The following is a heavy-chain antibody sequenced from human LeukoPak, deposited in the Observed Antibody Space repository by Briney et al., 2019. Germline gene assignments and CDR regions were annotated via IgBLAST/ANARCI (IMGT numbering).Heavy chain of an antibody. CDR3: ARGRHYYDTRGYSDAFDI. V-gene: IGHV3-11*01. CDR2: ISSRDDSI. Sequence: GGSLRLSCAASGFTFGDYYMSWIRQAPGKGLEWIAYISSRDDSINYADSMTGRFTISRDNAKNSLYLQMNSLRAEDTAVYYCARGRHYYDTRGYSDAFDIWGQGTLVTVSS. D-gene: IGHD3-22*01. J-gene: IGHJ3*02. CDR1: GFTFGDYY.